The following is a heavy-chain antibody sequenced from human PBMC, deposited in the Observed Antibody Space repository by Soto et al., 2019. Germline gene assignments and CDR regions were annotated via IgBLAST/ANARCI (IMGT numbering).Heavy chain of an antibody. CDR3: ARDWGGYSGSYWSVFDY. CDR1: GFTFSDYY. CDR2: ISSSSSYT. V-gene: IGHV3-11*06. D-gene: IGHD1-26*01. J-gene: IGHJ4*02. Sequence: PGGSLRLSCAASGFTFSDYYMSWIRQAPGKGLEWVSYISSSSSYTNYADSVKGRFTISRDNAKNSLYLQMNSLRAEDTAVYYCARDWGGYSGSYWSVFDYWGQGTLVTVSS.